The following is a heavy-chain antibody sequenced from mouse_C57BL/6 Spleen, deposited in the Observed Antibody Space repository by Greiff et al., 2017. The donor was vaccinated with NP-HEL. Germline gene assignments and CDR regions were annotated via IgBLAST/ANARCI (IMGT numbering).Heavy chain of an antibody. V-gene: IGHV1-82*01. CDR3: ARRATMITYYFDY. Sequence: QVQLKESGPELVKPGASVKISCKASGYAFSSSWMNWVKQRPGKGLEWIGRIYPGDGDTNYNGKFKGKATLTADKSSSTAYMQLSSLTSEDSAVYFCARRATMITYYFDYWGQGTTLTVSS. D-gene: IGHD2-4*01. J-gene: IGHJ2*01. CDR2: IYPGDGDT. CDR1: GYAFSSSW.